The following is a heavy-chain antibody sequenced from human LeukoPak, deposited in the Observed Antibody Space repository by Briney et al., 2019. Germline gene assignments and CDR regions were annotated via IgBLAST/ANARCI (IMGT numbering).Heavy chain of an antibody. CDR3: ANMGSGWYAQFDY. D-gene: IGHD6-19*01. V-gene: IGHV3-23*01. CDR1: GFTFSSYA. Sequence: GGSLRLSCAASGFTFSSYAMSCVRQAPGKGREWVSAISGSGGSTYYADSVKGRFTISRDTSTNTLYLQMNRLRAEDTAVYYCANMGSGWYAQFDYWGQGTLVTVSS. J-gene: IGHJ4*02. CDR2: ISGSGGST.